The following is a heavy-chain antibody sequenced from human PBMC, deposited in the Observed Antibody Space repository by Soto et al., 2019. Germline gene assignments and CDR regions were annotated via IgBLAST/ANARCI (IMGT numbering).Heavy chain of an antibody. D-gene: IGHD3-10*01. J-gene: IGHJ5*02. CDR2: IYYSGST. CDR3: ARQGGRGYKVDWFDP. Sequence: SETLSLACTVSGGSISSYYWSWIRQPPGKGREWIGYIYYSGSTNYNPSLKSRVTISVDTSKNQFSLKLSSVTAADTAVYYCARQGGRGYKVDWFDPWGQGTLVTVS. V-gene: IGHV4-59*01. CDR1: GGSISSYY.